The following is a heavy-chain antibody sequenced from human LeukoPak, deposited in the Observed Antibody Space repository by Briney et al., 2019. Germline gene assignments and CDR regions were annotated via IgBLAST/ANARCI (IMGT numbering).Heavy chain of an antibody. CDR2: ISSNGGGT. D-gene: IGHD4/OR15-4a*01. V-gene: IGHV3-64*01. CDR3: AKSGLSRFDY. Sequence: GGSLRLSCAASGFTFSSYAMYWVRQAPGKGLEYVSAISSNGGGTYYGSSVKGRFTISRDNSKNTLYLQMGSLRAEDMAVYYCAKSGLSRFDYWGQGTLVTVSS. J-gene: IGHJ4*02. CDR1: GFTFSSYA.